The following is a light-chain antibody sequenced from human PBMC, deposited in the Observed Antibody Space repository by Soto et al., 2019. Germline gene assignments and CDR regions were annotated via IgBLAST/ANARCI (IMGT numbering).Light chain of an antibody. CDR3: QQYSSYPIT. V-gene: IGKV1-16*02. J-gene: IGKJ5*01. CDR2: AAS. Sequence: IQMTHSPSSLSSSLLDTFTISFLASQDITIYLAWFHQRPGKAPRSLIYAASRLQSWVPSKFSGSGSGTEFSLTITSLQPEDFGTYYCQQYSSYPITFGQGTRLEIK. CDR1: QDITIY.